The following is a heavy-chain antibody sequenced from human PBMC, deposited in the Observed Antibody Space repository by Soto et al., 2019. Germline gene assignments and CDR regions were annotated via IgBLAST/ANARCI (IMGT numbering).Heavy chain of an antibody. CDR1: GGSFSGYY. D-gene: IGHD2-2*01. CDR3: AIVVVPAAIPIDY. CDR2: INHSGST. V-gene: IGHV4-34*01. Sequence: QVQLQQWGAGLLKPSETLSLTCAVYGGSFSGYYWSWIRQPPGKGLEWIGEINHSGSTNYNPSLKSRVTRSVDTYKNLFSLKLSSVPAADTAVYYCAIVVVPAAIPIDYWGQGTLGTVSS. J-gene: IGHJ4*02.